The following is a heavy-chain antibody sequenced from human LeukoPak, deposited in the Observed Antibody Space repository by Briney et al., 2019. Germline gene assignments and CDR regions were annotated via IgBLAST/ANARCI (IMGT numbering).Heavy chain of an antibody. CDR1: GYTFTGYY. V-gene: IGHV1-2*06. CDR3: ARARSGVRYNWNDVGD. Sequence: ASVKVSCKASGYTFTGYYMHWVRQAPGQGLEWMGRINPNSGGTNYAQKFQGRVTMTRDTSISTAYMELSRLRSDDTAVYYCARARSGVRYNWNDVGDWGQGTLVTVSS. CDR2: INPNSGGT. J-gene: IGHJ4*02. D-gene: IGHD1-1*01.